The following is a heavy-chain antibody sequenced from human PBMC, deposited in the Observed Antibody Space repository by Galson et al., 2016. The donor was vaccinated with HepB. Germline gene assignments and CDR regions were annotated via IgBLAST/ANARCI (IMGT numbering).Heavy chain of an antibody. D-gene: IGHD3-3*01. J-gene: IGHJ4*02. CDR1: GFSFSDYP. V-gene: IGHV3-30*04. Sequence: SLRLSCAVSGFSFSDYPMHWVRQAPGKGLEWVEVISYDGRNKYYADSVKGLFTISRDTSKNTVHLQRNSLRVEDTAMYYWARGGGHYDFWSGYHCYFYQWGRGTLVTVSS. CDR2: ISYDGRNK. CDR3: ARGGGHYDFWSGYHCYFYQ.